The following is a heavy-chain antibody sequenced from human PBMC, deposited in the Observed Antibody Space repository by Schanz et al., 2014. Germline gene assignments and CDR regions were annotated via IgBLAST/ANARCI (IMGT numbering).Heavy chain of an antibody. Sequence: VQLVESGGSVVQPGRSLRLSCAGSGFSFSDYGMHWVRQAPGRGLEWVGRIRSKADGGTTDYAAPVKGRFTISRDDSKNTLFLQINSLKTEDTAVYYCTTVDCSSPSCPPWGQGTLVTVSS. CDR2: IRSKADGGTT. CDR1: GFSFSDYG. CDR3: TTVDCSSPSCPP. J-gene: IGHJ5*02. V-gene: IGHV3-15*01. D-gene: IGHD2-2*01.